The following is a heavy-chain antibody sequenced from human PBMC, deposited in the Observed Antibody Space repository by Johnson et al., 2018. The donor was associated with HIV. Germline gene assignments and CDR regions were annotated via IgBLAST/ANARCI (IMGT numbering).Heavy chain of an antibody. CDR3: AREHPVEMATQDAFDI. D-gene: IGHD5-24*01. Sequence: VQLVESGGGLVQPGRSLRLSCAASGFTFDDYAMHWVRQAPGKGLEWVAVISYDGSNKYYADSVKGRFTISRDNSKNTLYLQMNSLRAEDTAVYYCAREHPVEMATQDAFDIWGQGTMVTVSS. J-gene: IGHJ3*02. V-gene: IGHV3-30*03. CDR1: GFTFDDYA. CDR2: ISYDGSNK.